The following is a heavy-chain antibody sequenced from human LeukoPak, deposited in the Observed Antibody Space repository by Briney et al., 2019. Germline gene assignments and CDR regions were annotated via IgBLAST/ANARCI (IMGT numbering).Heavy chain of an antibody. CDR2: INPNSGTT. CDR3: ARDSGMVPDY. V-gene: IGHV1-2*02. D-gene: IGHD4/OR15-4a*01. Sequence: ASVKVSCKASGYTFTAYCIYWVRQAPGQGLEWMGWINPNSGTTNYAQKFQGRVAMTRDTSISTAYMELISLRSDDTAVYYCARDSGMVPDYWGQGTLVTVSS. J-gene: IGHJ4*02. CDR1: GYTFTAYC.